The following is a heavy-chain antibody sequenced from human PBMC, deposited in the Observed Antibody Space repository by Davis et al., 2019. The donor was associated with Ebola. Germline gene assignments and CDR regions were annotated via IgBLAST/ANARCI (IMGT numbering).Heavy chain of an antibody. CDR2: ISSGSFTI. Sequence: PGGSLRLSCAASGITFSRYSMNWVRQAPGKGLEWVAFISSGSFTIHYADSVKGRFTISRDNPKNSLFLQMNSLRDEDTAVYYCARWSILGQWGQGTLVTVSS. V-gene: IGHV3-48*02. CDR3: ARWSILGQ. CDR1: GITFSRYS. D-gene: IGHD3-3*01. J-gene: IGHJ4*02.